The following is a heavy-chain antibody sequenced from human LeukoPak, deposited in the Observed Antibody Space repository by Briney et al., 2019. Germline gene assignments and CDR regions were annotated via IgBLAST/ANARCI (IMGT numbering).Heavy chain of an antibody. Sequence: SETLSLTCTVSGGSISSSSYYWGWIRQPPGKGLEWIGSIYHSGSTYYNPSLKSRVTISVDTSKNQFSLKLSSVTAADTAVYYCATVRRIAAAGTNWFDPWGQGTLVTVSS. CDR3: ATVRRIAAAGTNWFDP. CDR1: GGSISSSSYY. V-gene: IGHV4-39*07. J-gene: IGHJ5*02. D-gene: IGHD6-13*01. CDR2: IYHSGST.